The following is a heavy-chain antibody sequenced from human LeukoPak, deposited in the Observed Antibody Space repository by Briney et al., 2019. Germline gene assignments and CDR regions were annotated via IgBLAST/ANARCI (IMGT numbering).Heavy chain of an antibody. CDR2: IWYDGSNK. J-gene: IGHJ6*03. V-gene: IGHV3-30*02. CDR1: GFTFSSYG. Sequence: GGSLRLSCAASGFTFSSYGMHWVRQAPGKGLEWVAVIWYDGSNKYYADSVKGRFTISRDNSKNTLYLQMNSLRAEDTAVYYCAKAPVTTIRYYYYYMDVWGKGTTVTVSS. D-gene: IGHD4-11*01. CDR3: AKAPVTTIRYYYYYMDV.